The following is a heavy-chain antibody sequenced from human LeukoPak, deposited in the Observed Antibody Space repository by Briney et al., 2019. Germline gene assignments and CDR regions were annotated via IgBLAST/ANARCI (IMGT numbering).Heavy chain of an antibody. J-gene: IGHJ4*02. D-gene: IGHD4-17*01. Sequence: ASVKVSRKVSGYTLTDLSMHWVRQAPGKGLEWMGGFDPEDGETIYAQKFQGRVTMTEDTSTDTAYMELSSLRSEDTAVYYCATSRSGDDTNFDYWGQGTLVTVSS. CDR2: FDPEDGET. CDR1: GYTLTDLS. V-gene: IGHV1-24*01. CDR3: ATSRSGDDTNFDY.